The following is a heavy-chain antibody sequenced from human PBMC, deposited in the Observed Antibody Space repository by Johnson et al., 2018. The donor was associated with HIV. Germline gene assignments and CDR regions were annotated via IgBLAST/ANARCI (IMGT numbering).Heavy chain of an antibody. CDR1: GFTFSSYG. Sequence: QVQLVESGGGVVQPGGSLRLSCAASGFTFSSYGMHWVRKAPGKGLEWVAFIRYDGSNKYYADSVKGRFNISRDNSKNTLFLQMSGLTAEDTAVYYCGRSSSYWGHDAFDIWGQGTMVTVS. CDR3: GRSSSYWGHDAFDI. V-gene: IGHV3-30*02. J-gene: IGHJ3*02. CDR2: IRYDGSNK. D-gene: IGHD3-16*01.